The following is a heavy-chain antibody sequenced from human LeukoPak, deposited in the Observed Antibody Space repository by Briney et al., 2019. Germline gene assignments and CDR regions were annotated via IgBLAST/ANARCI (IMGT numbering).Heavy chain of an antibody. CDR3: AKDIVAAGLFFDY. Sequence: GGSLRLSCAASGFTFSDYYMGWIRQAPGKGLEWVSYISSSGSTIYYTDSVKGRFTISRDNAKNSLYLQMNSLRAEDTAVYYCAKDIVAAGLFFDYWGQGTLVTVSS. CDR1: GFTFSDYY. CDR2: ISSSGSTI. V-gene: IGHV3-11*01. J-gene: IGHJ4*02. D-gene: IGHD6-13*01.